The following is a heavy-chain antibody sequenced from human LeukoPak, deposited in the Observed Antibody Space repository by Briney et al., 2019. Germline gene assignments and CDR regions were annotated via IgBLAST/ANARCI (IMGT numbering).Heavy chain of an antibody. CDR3: ARSRLADYYYMDV. V-gene: IGHV4-59*12. CDR1: GGSISSYY. Sequence: SETLSLTCTVSGGSISSYYWNWIRQPPGKGLEWIGYIYYSGTTNYNPSLKSRVSMSVDTSKNQFSLKLSSVTAADTAVYYCARSRLADYYYMDVWGKGTTVTISS. J-gene: IGHJ6*03. CDR2: IYYSGTT.